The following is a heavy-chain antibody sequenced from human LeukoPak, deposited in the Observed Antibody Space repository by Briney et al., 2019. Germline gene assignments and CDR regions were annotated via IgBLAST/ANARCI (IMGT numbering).Heavy chain of an antibody. CDR2: IYTSGST. D-gene: IGHD3-3*01. J-gene: IGHJ4*02. V-gene: IGHV4-61*02. Sequence: SETLSLTCTVSGGSISSGSYYWSWIRQPAGKGLEWIGRIYTSGSTNYNPSLKSRVTISVDTSKNQFSLKLSSVTAADTAVYYCARAAGITIFGVGGEDYFDYWGQGTLVTVSS. CDR3: ARAAGITIFGVGGEDYFDY. CDR1: GGSISSGSYY.